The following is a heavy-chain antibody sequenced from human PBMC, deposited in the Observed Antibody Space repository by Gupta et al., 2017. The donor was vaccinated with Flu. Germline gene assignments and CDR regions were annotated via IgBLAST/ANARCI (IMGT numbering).Heavy chain of an antibody. Sequence: QVKLVESGGGVVEPGRSLRLSCAAAGFTFSSYGMHWVRQAPGKGLEWVAVISYDGSNKYYADSVKGRFTISRDNSKNTLYLQMNSLRAEDTAVYYCAKAAQYSYGYYYYGMDVWGQGTTVTVSS. D-gene: IGHD5-18*01. CDR1: GFTFSSYG. V-gene: IGHV3-30*18. CDR2: ISYDGSNK. J-gene: IGHJ6*02. CDR3: AKAAQYSYGYYYYGMDV.